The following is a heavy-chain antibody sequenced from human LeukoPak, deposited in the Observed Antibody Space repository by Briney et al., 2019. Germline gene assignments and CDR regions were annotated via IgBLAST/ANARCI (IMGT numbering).Heavy chain of an antibody. Sequence: SEALSLPCSVSDASMSSHYWIWVRPPPGGGLEWIGYVFSTGDTTYSPSLKSRVTISVDRSENQSSLKLNSVTAAATAVYYCARGVYNYYYMDVWGRGATVTVSS. CDR3: ARGVYNYYYMDV. V-gene: IGHV4-59*11. CDR2: VFSTGDT. CDR1: DASMSSHY. J-gene: IGHJ6*03.